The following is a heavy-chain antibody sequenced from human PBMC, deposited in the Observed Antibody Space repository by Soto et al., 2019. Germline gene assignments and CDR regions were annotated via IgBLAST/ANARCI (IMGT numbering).Heavy chain of an antibody. CDR3: AKAGHYCSSTSCPNDY. Sequence: EVQLLDSGGGLVQPGGSLGLSCAASGFTFSTYAMSWVRQAPGKGLEWVSSISGSGGVTYYADSVKGRFTISRDNPKNTLYLQMNSLRAEDTAVYYCAKAGHYCSSTSCPNDYWGQGTLVTVSS. J-gene: IGHJ4*02. CDR1: GFTFSTYA. D-gene: IGHD2-2*01. V-gene: IGHV3-23*01. CDR2: ISGSGGVT.